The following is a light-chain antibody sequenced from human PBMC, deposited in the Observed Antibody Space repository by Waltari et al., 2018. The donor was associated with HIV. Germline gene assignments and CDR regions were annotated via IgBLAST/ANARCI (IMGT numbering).Light chain of an antibody. J-gene: IGKJ4*01. Sequence: DLQMTQSPSTLSASVGDRVTITCRARQSISSWLAWYRQKPGKAPTLLIYKASSLESGGPSRFSGSGSGTEFTLTISSLQPDDFATYYCQQYNSYSFGGGTKVEIK. CDR2: KAS. CDR3: QQYNSYS. CDR1: QSISSW. V-gene: IGKV1-5*03.